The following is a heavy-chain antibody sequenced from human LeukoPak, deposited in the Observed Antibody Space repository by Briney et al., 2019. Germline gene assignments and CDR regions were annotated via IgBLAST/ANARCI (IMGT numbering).Heavy chain of an antibody. CDR1: GLLVSPDYMRSNY. CDR2: LYDGNRA. J-gene: IGHJ4*02. V-gene: IGHV3-66*02. CDR3: ARDRGSLIVGSKGV. Sequence: PGGSLRLSCAASGLLVSPDYMRSNYMSWVRQAPGKGLEWVSVLYDGNRAFYADSVKGRFTISRDDANNTLHLQMNSLRAEDTAVYYCARDRGSLIVGSKGVWGQGTLVTVSS. D-gene: IGHD3-22*01.